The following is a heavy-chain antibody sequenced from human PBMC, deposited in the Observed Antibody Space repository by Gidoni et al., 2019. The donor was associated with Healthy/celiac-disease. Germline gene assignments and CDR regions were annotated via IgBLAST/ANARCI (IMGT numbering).Heavy chain of an antibody. V-gene: IGHV3-23*01. D-gene: IGHD3-9*01. CDR3: AKDPLFLRYFDWPH. CDR2: ISGSGGST. CDR1: GFTFSSYA. Sequence: EVQLLESGGGLVQPGGSLRLSCAASGFTFSSYAMSWVRQAPGKGLEWVAAISGSGGSTYYADSVKGRFTNSRDNSKNTLYLQMNSLRAEDTAVYYCAKDPLFLRYFDWPHWGQGTLVTVSS. J-gene: IGHJ4*02.